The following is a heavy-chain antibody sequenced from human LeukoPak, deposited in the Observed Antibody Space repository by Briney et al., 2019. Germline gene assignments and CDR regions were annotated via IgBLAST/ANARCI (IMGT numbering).Heavy chain of an antibody. CDR2: INPNSGGT. V-gene: IGHV1-2*02. CDR1: GYTFTDYY. CDR3: AGLPRYNWNEPLDY. J-gene: IGHJ4*02. Sequence: GASVKVSCKASGYTFTDYYMHWVRQAPGQGVEGTGWINPNSGGTKYAQKFQGRVTMTRDTSISTAYMELSRLTYDDTAVYYCAGLPRYNWNEPLDYWGQGTLVTVSS. D-gene: IGHD1-20*01.